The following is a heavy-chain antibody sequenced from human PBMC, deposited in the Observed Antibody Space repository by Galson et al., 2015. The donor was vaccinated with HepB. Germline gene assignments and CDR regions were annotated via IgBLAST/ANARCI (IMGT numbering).Heavy chain of an antibody. CDR2: INWDSANT. D-gene: IGHD1-26*01. CDR3: AKAAYSGRYGPFGGDGFDS. CDR1: GFIFDDYA. V-gene: IGHV3-9*01. Sequence: SLRLSCAGSGFIFDDYAMHWVRQAPGKGLEWVSGINWDSANTGYADSVQGRFTLSRDNAKKSLYLQMNSLRAEDTALYYCAKAAYSGRYGPFGGDGFDSWSQGTLVPVSS. J-gene: IGHJ4*02.